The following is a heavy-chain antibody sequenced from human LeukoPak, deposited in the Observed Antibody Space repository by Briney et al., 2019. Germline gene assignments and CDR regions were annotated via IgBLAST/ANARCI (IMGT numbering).Heavy chain of an antibody. Sequence: SETLSLTCTVSGGSFTDYSWSWIRQPPGKGLEWIGYVYYTGSTNHNPSLKGRVTISVDTSRTQFSLKLSSVTAADTAVYYCATDRAYNSYALGFWGQGTLVTVSS. D-gene: IGHD5-24*01. J-gene: IGHJ4*02. CDR2: VYYTGST. V-gene: IGHV4-59*01. CDR1: GGSFTDYS. CDR3: ATDRAYNSYALGF.